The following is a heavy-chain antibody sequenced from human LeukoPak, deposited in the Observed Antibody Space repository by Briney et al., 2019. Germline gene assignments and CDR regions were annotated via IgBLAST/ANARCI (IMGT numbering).Heavy chain of an antibody. CDR3: ARDSGLTTETTYWDY. D-gene: IGHD4-17*01. Sequence: GGSLRLSCAASGFTFSIYWMSWVRQAPGKGLEWVANIKEDGSDKNYVDSVKGRFTISRDNAKNSLSLQMNSLRAEDTAVYYCARDSGLTTETTYWDYWGQGTLVAVSS. V-gene: IGHV3-7*05. CDR1: GFTFSIYW. J-gene: IGHJ4*02. CDR2: IKEDGSDK.